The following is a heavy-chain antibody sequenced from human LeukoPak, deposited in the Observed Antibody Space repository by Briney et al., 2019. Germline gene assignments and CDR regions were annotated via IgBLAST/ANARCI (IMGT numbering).Heavy chain of an antibody. CDR2: IYYSGST. CDR1: GGSISSYY. V-gene: IGHV4-59*01. D-gene: IGHD5-18*01. Sequence: SETLSLTCTVSGGSISSYYWSWIRQPPGKGLEWIGYIYYSGSTNYNPSLKSQVTISVDTSKNQFSLKLSSVTAADTAVYYCAGGIQQNPALPFDYWGQGTLVTVSS. CDR3: AGGIQQNPALPFDY. J-gene: IGHJ4*02.